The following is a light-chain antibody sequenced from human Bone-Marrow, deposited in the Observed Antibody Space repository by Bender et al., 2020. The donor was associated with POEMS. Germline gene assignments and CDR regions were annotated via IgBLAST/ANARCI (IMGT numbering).Light chain of an antibody. V-gene: IGLV1-44*01. CDR3: QSYDSSVSGSKV. Sequence: LTQPPSASGTPGQTVTISCSGINSNIRTNTVNWYQQFPRTAPKLFIYNSFQRPSGVPDRFSGSKSGTSASLAITGLQAEDEADYYCQSYDSSVSGSKVFGGGTKLTVL. CDR2: NSF. CDR1: NSNIRTNT. J-gene: IGLJ2*01.